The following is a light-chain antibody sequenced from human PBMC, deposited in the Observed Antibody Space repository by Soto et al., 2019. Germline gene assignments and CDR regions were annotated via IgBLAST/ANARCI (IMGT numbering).Light chain of an antibody. J-gene: IGKJ1*01. CDR3: QHYVYPQWT. Sequence: EIVFTQSPCALSISPGERATLSCRASQSVSTSYVAWYQQKFGQAPRLLIYDAFSRATGIPDRFSGSGSGTDFTLTISRLEPEDFAVYFCQHYVYPQWTFGPGTKVDI. V-gene: IGKV3-20*01. CDR1: QSVSTSY. CDR2: DAF.